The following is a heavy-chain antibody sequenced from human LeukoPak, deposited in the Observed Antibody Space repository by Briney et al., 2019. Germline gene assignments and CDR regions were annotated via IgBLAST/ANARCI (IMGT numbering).Heavy chain of an antibody. CDR3: ASTARQSYFDY. CDR2: IHNDGSAT. D-gene: IGHD3-16*01. Sequence: GSLRLSCAASGFSFSTSWMHWVRQAPGKGLVWVSRIHNDGSATNYADSVKGRFTISRDNAKNTLYLQMNNLRDEDTAVYFCASTARQSYFDYWGQGILVTVSS. V-gene: IGHV3-74*01. CDR1: GFSFSTSW. J-gene: IGHJ4*02.